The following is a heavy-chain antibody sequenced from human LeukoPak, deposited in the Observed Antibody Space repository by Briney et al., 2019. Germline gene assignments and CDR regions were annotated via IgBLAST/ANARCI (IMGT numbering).Heavy chain of an antibody. Sequence: TSETLSLTCTVSGGSISRYYWSWIRQPPGKGLEWIGYKDYSGSTNYNRSLKSRVTISLDTSRNQFSLKLNSVTAADTAVYYCAKSNGYGLIDIWGQGTMVTVSS. V-gene: IGHV4-59*12. J-gene: IGHJ3*02. D-gene: IGHD3-22*01. CDR3: AKSNGYGLIDI. CDR2: KDYSGST. CDR1: GGSISRYY.